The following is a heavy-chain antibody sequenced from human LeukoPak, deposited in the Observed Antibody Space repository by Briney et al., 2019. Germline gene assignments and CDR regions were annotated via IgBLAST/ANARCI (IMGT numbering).Heavy chain of an antibody. CDR3: ARAGGGYDPFDI. CDR1: GGSFSDHY. D-gene: IGHD3-16*01. CDR2: IHPSGST. J-gene: IGHJ3*02. Sequence: SETLSLTCAIYGGSFSDHYCIWIRQPPGKGLEFIGEIHPSGSTNYNPSLERRVTLSLDTSKNQFSLKLSSVTAADTAVYYCARAGGGYDPFDIWGQGTMVTVSS. V-gene: IGHV4-34*01.